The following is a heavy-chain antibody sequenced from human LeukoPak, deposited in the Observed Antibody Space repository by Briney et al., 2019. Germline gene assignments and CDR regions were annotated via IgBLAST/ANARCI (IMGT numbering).Heavy chain of an antibody. J-gene: IGHJ4*02. D-gene: IGHD3-3*02. CDR1: GFMFKSYA. CDR2: ITGRGDDT. V-gene: IGHV3-23*01. Sequence: GGSLRLSCAASGFMFKSYAMSWVRQAPGKGLEWLSGITGRGDDTKYADSVKGRFITSRDNSKNTVHLHLNGLTVEDAAVYYCAKDIFSSVGTPDYWGQGTRVTVSS. CDR3: AKDIFSSVGTPDY.